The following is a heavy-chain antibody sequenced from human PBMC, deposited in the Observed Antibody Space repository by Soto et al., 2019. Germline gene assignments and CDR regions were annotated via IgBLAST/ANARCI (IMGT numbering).Heavy chain of an antibody. J-gene: IGHJ6*02. D-gene: IGHD1-26*01. Sequence: SETLSLTCTVSGGSIRSSSYYWDWIRQSPGKGLEWIGHIYYTGSTYYIPSLKSRVTTSIDTSKNQFSLKLTSVTATDTAVYYCGRRPKSGSFHYYGVDVWGQGTTVTVSS. V-gene: IGHV4-39*01. CDR3: GRRPKSGSFHYYGVDV. CDR1: GGSIRSSSYY. CDR2: IYYTGST.